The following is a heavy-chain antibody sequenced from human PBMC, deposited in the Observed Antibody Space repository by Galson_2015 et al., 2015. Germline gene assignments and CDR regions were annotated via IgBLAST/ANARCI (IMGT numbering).Heavy chain of an antibody. CDR2: IYYSGST. J-gene: IGHJ3*02. CDR3: ARASSGGAFDI. CDR1: GGSISSYY. Sequence: ETLSLTCTVSGGSISSYYWSWIRQPPGKGLEWIGYIYYSGSTNYNPSLKSRVTISVDTSKNQFSLKLSSVTAADTAVYYCARASSGGAFDIWGQGTMVTVSS. V-gene: IGHV4-59*01. D-gene: IGHD6-25*01.